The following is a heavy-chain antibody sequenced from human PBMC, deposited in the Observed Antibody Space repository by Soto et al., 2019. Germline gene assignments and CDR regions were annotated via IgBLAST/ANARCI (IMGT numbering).Heavy chain of an antibody. CDR1: GYTLTGDA. CDR3: ARDLSWELLRQVPINPYFDY. J-gene: IGHJ4*02. CDR2: INAGNGNT. D-gene: IGHD1-26*01. Sequence: EASVKGSCKGSGYTLTGDAVGWVRQAPGQRLEWMGWINAGNGNTKYSQKFQGRVTITRDTSASTAYMELSSLRSEDTAVYYCARDLSWELLRQVPINPYFDYWGQGTLVTVSS. V-gene: IGHV1-3*01.